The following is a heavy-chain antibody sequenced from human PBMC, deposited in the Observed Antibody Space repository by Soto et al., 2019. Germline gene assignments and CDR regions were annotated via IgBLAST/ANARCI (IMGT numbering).Heavy chain of an antibody. V-gene: IGHV1-2*04. CDR2: INPNSGGT. CDR3: ARGKGAFLYNWFDP. Sequence: GASVKVSCKASGYTFTGYYMHWVLQAPGQGLEWMGWINPNSGGTNYAQKFQGWVTMTRDTSISTAYMELSRLRSDDTAVYYCARGKGAFLYNWFDPWGQGTLVTVSS. CDR1: GYTFTGYY. D-gene: IGHD3-3*02. J-gene: IGHJ5*02.